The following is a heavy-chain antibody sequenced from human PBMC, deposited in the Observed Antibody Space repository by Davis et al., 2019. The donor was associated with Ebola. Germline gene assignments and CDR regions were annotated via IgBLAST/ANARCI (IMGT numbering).Heavy chain of an antibody. J-gene: IGHJ4*02. D-gene: IGHD6-19*01. CDR2: IYYSGST. CDR1: GGSLSSGSYY. V-gene: IGHV4-39*01. CDR3: ARRAGGWSFFDY. Sequence: MPSETLSLTCTVSGGSLSSGSYYWGWIRQPPGKGLEWIGSIYYSGSTYYNPSLKSRVTISVDTSKNQFSLKLSSVTAADTAVYYCARRAGGWSFFDYWGQGTLVTVAS.